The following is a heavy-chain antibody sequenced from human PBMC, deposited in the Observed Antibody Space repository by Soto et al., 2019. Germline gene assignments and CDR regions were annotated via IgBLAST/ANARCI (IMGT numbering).Heavy chain of an antibody. V-gene: IGHV4-39*01. CDR3: ARYSGTYGMDV. J-gene: IGHJ6*02. Sequence: SETLSLTCTVSGGSISSSSYYWGWIRQPPGKGLEWIGSIYYSGSTYYNPSLKSRVTISVDTSKNQFSLKLSSVTAADTAVYYCARYSGTYGMDVWGQGTTVTVSS. CDR1: GGSISSSSYY. D-gene: IGHD3-10*01. CDR2: IYYSGST.